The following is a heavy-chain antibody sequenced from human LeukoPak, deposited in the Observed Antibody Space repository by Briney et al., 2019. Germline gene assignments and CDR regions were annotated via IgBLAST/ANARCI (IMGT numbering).Heavy chain of an antibody. CDR2: IDYTGST. D-gene: IGHD2-21*01. J-gene: IGHJ3*02. V-gene: IGHV4-59*08. Sequence: SDTLPLTCTVSGGSISVYYWSWIRQPPGKGLEWIAYIDYTGSTKYNPSLRSRVTISLDAPNNQIFLNLSSVTATDTAVYYCARPDSHLSAFDIWGQGTMVSASS. CDR1: GGSISVYY. CDR3: ARPDSHLSAFDI.